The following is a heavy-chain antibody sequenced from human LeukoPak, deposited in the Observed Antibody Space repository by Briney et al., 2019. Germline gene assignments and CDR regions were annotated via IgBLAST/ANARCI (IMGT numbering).Heavy chain of an antibody. J-gene: IGHJ3*01. CDR1: GFSFSAFA. D-gene: IGHD6-19*01. V-gene: IGHV3-23*01. Sequence: GGSLRLSCAASGFSFSAFAMSWVRQAPGKGLEWVAAITGSGGATYYADSVKGRFIISRDNSKNSVFLQMRSLRAADTAIYYCAKDRQAVRDAFDVWGPGTTVSV. CDR2: ITGSGGAT. CDR3: AKDRQAVRDAFDV.